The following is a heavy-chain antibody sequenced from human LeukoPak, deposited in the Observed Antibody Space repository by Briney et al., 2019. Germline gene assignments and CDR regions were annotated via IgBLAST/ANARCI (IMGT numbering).Heavy chain of an antibody. J-gene: IGHJ4*02. CDR2: IYYSVST. CDR3: ARVPTVTFFDY. V-gene: IGHV4-39*07. D-gene: IGHD4-17*01. Sequence: SETLSLTCTVSGGSISSSSYYWGWIRQPPGKGLEWIGSIYYSVSTYYNPSLKSRVTISVDTSKNQFSLKLSSVTAADTAVYYCARVPTVTFFDYWGQGTLVTVSS. CDR1: GGSISSSSYY.